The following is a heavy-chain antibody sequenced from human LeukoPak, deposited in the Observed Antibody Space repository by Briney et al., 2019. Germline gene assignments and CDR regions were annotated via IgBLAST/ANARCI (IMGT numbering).Heavy chain of an antibody. CDR3: ARDSLLWFGELPQNWYFDL. V-gene: IGHV4-4*07. Sequence: SETLSLTCTVSGGSISSYYWSWIRQPAGKGLEWIGRIYTSGSTNYNPPLKSRVTMSVDTSKNQFSLKLSSVTAADTAVYYCARDSLLWFGELPQNWYFDLWGRGTLVTVSS. CDR1: GGSISSYY. J-gene: IGHJ2*01. CDR2: IYTSGST. D-gene: IGHD3-10*01.